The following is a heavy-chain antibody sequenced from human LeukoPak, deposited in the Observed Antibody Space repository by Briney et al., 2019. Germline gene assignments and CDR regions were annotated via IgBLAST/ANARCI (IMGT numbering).Heavy chain of an antibody. CDR1: GGTFSSYA. CDR3: ARDSEYSSSHYYYGMDV. J-gene: IGHJ6*02. V-gene: IGHV1-69*01. Sequence: SVKVSCKASGGTFSSYAISWVRQAPGQGLEWMGGIIPIFGTANYAQKFQGRVTITADESTSTAYMELSSLRSEDTAVYYCARDSEYSSSHYYYGMDVWGQGTTVTVSS. D-gene: IGHD6-6*01. CDR2: IIPIFGTA.